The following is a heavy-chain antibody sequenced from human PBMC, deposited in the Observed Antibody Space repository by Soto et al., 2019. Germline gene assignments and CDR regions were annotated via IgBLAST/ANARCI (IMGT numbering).Heavy chain of an antibody. V-gene: IGHV1-18*01. CDR2: TRPSNGNT. D-gene: IGHD2-15*01. CDR1: GYTFSIYG. CDR3: VRGIATGQLDP. J-gene: IGHJ5*02. Sequence: ASVKVSCKASGYTFSIYGINWVRQAPGQGLEWMGWTRPSNGNTKYAQNLQGRVTMTTDTSTSTAYMELRSLRPDDTAVYYCVRGIATGQLDPWGQGTLVTVSS.